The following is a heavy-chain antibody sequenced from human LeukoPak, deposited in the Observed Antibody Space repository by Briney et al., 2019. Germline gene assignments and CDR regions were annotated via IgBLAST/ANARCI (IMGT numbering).Heavy chain of an antibody. CDR3: ARDPQFGAGEFDY. V-gene: IGHV4-38-2*02. J-gene: IGHJ4*02. Sequence: PSETLSLTCTVSGYSISSGYYWGWIRQPPGKGLEWIGSIYHSGSTYYNPSLKSRVTISVDTSKNQFSLKLSSVTAADTAVYYCARDPQFGAGEFDYWGQGTLVTVSS. D-gene: IGHD3-10*01. CDR1: GYSISSGYY. CDR2: IYHSGST.